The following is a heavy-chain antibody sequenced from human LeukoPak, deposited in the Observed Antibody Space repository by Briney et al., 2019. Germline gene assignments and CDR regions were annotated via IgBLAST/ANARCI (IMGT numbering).Heavy chain of an antibody. CDR1: GFTFSTYG. D-gene: IGHD6-19*01. CDR2: IWYDGSDK. Sequence: GGSLRLSCAASGFTFSTYGMHWVRQAQGKGLEWVAVIWYDGSDKYYADSVKDRFTISRDNSKNTLYLQMNSLRAEDTAVYYCVRDSITVTGTLDYWGQGTLVIVSA. J-gene: IGHJ4*02. CDR3: VRDSITVTGTLDY. V-gene: IGHV3-33*01.